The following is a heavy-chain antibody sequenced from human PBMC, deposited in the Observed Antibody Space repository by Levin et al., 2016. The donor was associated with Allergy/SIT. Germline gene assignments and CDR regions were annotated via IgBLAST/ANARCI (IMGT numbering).Heavy chain of an antibody. V-gene: IGHV3-23*01. CDR1: GFRFNDHA. D-gene: IGHD3-10*01. CDR3: VKGGFTSPLGTFSVRELDA. Sequence: GGSLRLSCTASGFRFNDHAMLWVRQASGEGLEWVASLSGSGNNRYYPDSVKGRFSISRDNSQNTVFLQMNNLRREDSAVYYCVKGGFTSPLGTFSVRELDAWGQGTTVTVSS. CDR2: LSGSGNNR. J-gene: IGHJ6*02.